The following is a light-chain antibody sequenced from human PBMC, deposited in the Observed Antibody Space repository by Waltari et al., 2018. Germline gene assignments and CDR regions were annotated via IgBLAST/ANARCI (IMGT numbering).Light chain of an antibody. CDR1: QSVSSSY. V-gene: IGKV3-20*01. CDR2: GAS. J-gene: IGKJ1*01. Sequence: EIVLTQSPGTLSLSPGERATLSCRASQSVSSSYLAWYQQKPGQAPRLLIYGASSRATGIPDRFRGSGSGTDFTLTISRLEPEDFAVYYCQQYAGGWTFGQGTKVEIK. CDR3: QQYAGGWT.